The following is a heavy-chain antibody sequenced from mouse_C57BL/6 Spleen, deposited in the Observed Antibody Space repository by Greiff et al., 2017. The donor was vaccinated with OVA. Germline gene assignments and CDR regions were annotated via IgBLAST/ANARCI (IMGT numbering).Heavy chain of an antibody. CDR1: GFALTSYG. V-gene: IGHV2-5*01. D-gene: IGHD1-1*01. CDR3: AKGDYVRAMDY. J-gene: IGHJ4*01. CDR2: IWRGGST. Sequence: VQLQQSGPGLVQPSQSLSITCTVSGFALTSYGVHWVRQSPGKGLEWLGVIWRGGSTDYNAAFMSRMSITTDNSKSPVFFKMSSLQADDTAIYYCAKGDYVRAMDYWGQGTSVTVSS.